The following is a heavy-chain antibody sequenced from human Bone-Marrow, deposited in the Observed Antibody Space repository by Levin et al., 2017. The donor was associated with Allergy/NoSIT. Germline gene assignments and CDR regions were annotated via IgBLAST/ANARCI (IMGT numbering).Heavy chain of an antibody. J-gene: IGHJ5*02. CDR2: IRGSDGHT. CDR1: GFTFSTYA. D-gene: IGHD3-3*01. Sequence: GESLKISCAASGFTFSTYAMSWVRQAPGKGLEWVSAIRGSDGHTYYADSVKGRFTIPRDNSKNTLYLQMNSPRGEDTAVYYGAKCKAGFGITLFGVGLDPWGLGALVTVSS. V-gene: IGHV3-23*01. CDR3: AKCKAGFGITLFGVGLDP.